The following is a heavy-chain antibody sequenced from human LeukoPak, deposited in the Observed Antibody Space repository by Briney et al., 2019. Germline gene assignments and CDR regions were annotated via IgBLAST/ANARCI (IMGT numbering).Heavy chain of an antibody. Sequence: PSETLSLTCAVDGRSFSGYYWSWIRQPPGKGLEWIGEINHSGSTNYNPSLKSRVTISVDTSKNQFSLKLSSVTAADTAVYYCARGRDSGWYFDYWGQGTLVTVSS. CDR3: ARGRDSGWYFDY. CDR2: INHSGST. D-gene: IGHD6-19*01. CDR1: GRSFSGYY. J-gene: IGHJ4*02. V-gene: IGHV4-34*01.